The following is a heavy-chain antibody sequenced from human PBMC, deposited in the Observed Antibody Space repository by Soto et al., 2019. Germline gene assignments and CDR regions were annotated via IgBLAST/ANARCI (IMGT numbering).Heavy chain of an antibody. D-gene: IGHD1-26*01. Sequence: EVQLVESGGGLVQPGGSLRLSCAASGFSFSMYWMSWVRQAPGKGLEWVASIKEDGSQKYYVDSVKGRFTISRDNAKNSLYLQMNSLRAEDTAVYYCARHQVGYRVTDYWGQGTLVTVSS. CDR1: GFSFSMYW. CDR3: ARHQVGYRVTDY. CDR2: IKEDGSQK. V-gene: IGHV3-7*01. J-gene: IGHJ4*02.